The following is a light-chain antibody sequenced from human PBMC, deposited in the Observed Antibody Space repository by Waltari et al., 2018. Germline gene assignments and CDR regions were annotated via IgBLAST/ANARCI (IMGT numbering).Light chain of an antibody. CDR2: WAS. Sequence: DIVMTQSLDPLPVSLAERATIVCTSSHSVLYGSNNKNYLAWYQQKPGQPPKLLIDWASSRESGVPDRFSGSGSGTDSTLTISSLQAEDVAVYYCQQYYSPPPLFTFGPGTKVDIK. J-gene: IGKJ3*01. V-gene: IGKV4-1*01. CDR1: HSVLYGSNNKNY. CDR3: QQYYSPPPLFT.